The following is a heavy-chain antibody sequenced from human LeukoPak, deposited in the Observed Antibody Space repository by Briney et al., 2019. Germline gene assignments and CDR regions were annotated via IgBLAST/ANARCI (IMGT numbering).Heavy chain of an antibody. CDR1: GGTFSSYA. D-gene: IGHD3-22*01. CDR2: IIPIFGTA. CDR3: ARANSSGYSNFDY. Sequence: GASVKVSCKASGGTFSSYAISWVRQAPGQGLEWMGGIIPIFGTANHAQKFQGRVTITADESTSTAYMELSSLRSEDTAVYYCARANSSGYSNFDYWGQGTLVTVSS. J-gene: IGHJ4*02. V-gene: IGHV1-69*13.